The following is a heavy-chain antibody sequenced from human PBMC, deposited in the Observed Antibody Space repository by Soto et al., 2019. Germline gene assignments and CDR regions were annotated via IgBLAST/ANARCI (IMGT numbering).Heavy chain of an antibody. CDR2: IYYSGST. D-gene: IGHD3-22*01. Sequence: SETLSLTCTVSGGSISSGGYYWSWIRQHPGKGLEWIGYIYYSGSTYYNPSLKSRVTISVDTSKNQFSLKLSSVTAADTAVYYCARVGDPYYYDSSGYYLDYWGQGTLVTVSS. J-gene: IGHJ4*02. V-gene: IGHV4-31*03. CDR1: GGSISSGGYY. CDR3: ARVGDPYYYDSSGYYLDY.